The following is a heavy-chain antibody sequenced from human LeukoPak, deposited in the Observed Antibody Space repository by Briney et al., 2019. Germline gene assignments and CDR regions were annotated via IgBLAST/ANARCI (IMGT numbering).Heavy chain of an antibody. V-gene: IGHV1-18*01. D-gene: IGHD3-3*01. CDR3: ARVNSGDDFWSGYYYYGMDV. J-gene: IGHJ6*02. CDR1: GYTFTSYG. Sequence: GASVKVSCKASGYTFTSYGISWVRQAPGQGLEWMGWISAYNGNTNYAQKLQGRVTMTTDTSTSTAYMELSSLRSDDTAVYYCARVNSGDDFWSGYYYYGMDVWGQGTTVTVSS. CDR2: ISAYNGNT.